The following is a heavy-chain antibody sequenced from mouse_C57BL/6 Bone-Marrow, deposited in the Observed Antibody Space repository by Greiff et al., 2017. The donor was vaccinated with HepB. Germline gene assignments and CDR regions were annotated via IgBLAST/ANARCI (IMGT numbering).Heavy chain of an antibody. CDR1: GFTFSDYG. J-gene: IGHJ1*03. CDR3: AKYYYGSSYGYFDV. D-gene: IGHD1-1*01. V-gene: IGHV5-15*01. CDR2: ISNLAYSI. Sequence: DVKLVESGGGLVQPGGSLKLSCAASGFTFSDYGVAWVRQAPRKGPEWVAFISNLAYSIYYADTVTGRFTISRENAKNTLYLEMSSLRSEDTAMYYCAKYYYGSSYGYFDVWGTGTTVTVSS.